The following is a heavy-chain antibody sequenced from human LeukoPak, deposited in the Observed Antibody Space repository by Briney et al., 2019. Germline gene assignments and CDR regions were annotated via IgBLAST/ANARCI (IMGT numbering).Heavy chain of an antibody. CDR3: ARVMDSRGYYYFDY. CDR1: GFTFNNYA. J-gene: IGHJ4*02. V-gene: IGHV3-30-3*01. CDR2: ISYDGSNK. Sequence: GGSLRLSCAASGFTFNNYAMHWVRQAPGKGLEWVAVISYDGSNKDYADSVKGRFSISRDNSKNTLYLQMNSLRAEDTAVYYCARVMDSRGYYYFDYWGQGTLVTVSS. D-gene: IGHD3-22*01.